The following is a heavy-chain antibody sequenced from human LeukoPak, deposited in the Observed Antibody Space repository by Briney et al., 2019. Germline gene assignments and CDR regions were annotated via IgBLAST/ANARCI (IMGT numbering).Heavy chain of an antibody. J-gene: IGHJ4*02. V-gene: IGHV1-2*04. Sequence: ASVKVSCKASGYTFTGYYMHWVRQAPGQGLEWMGWINPNSGGTNYAQKFQGWVTMTRDTSISTAYMELSRLRSDDTAVYYCASSNFWSGNIDYWGQGTLVTVSS. CDR3: ASSNFWSGNIDY. CDR2: INPNSGGT. D-gene: IGHD3-3*01. CDR1: GYTFTGYY.